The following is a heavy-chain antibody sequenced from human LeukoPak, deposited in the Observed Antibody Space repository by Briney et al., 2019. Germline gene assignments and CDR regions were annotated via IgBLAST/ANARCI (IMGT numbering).Heavy chain of an antibody. Sequence: GGTLRLFCAASGFTLSTYSMHWARQAPAKGLEGGAVISYDGSNKYYADSAKRRFPISRDNSKNTLYLQMNSLRAEDTAVYYCARDGIPAAGPYYFDYWGQGTLVTVSS. CDR2: ISYDGSNK. CDR1: GFTLSTYS. D-gene: IGHD2-2*01. CDR3: ARDGIPAAGPYYFDY. V-gene: IGHV3-30-3*01. J-gene: IGHJ4*02.